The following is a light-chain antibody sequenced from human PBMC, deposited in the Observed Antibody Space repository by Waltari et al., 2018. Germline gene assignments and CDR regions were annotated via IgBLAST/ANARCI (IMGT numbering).Light chain of an antibody. Sequence: DIVMTQSPDSLAVSLGGRATINCKSSQSVLFTSNSKNYLAWYQQKPGQPPKLLIYWASTRASGVPDRFSGSGSGTDFTLTISSLQAEDVAVYYCQQYYTPSYTFGQGTKLEIK. CDR2: WAS. CDR1: QSVLFTSNSKNY. V-gene: IGKV4-1*01. J-gene: IGKJ2*01. CDR3: QQYYTPSYT.